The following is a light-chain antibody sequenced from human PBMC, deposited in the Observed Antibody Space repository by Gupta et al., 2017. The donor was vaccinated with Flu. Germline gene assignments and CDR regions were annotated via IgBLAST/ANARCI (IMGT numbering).Light chain of an antibody. J-gene: IGKJ2*01. CDR2: DAS. Sequence: RDTLSVSPGERATLSCRASEFISSNLDWYQQRPGQAPRRLIFDASTRATGIPARFSGSGYGTEFTLTISNLQSEDFAVYYCKQDRTWPQTFGQGTRLEIK. V-gene: IGKV3-15*01. CDR1: EFISSN. CDR3: KQDRTWPQT.